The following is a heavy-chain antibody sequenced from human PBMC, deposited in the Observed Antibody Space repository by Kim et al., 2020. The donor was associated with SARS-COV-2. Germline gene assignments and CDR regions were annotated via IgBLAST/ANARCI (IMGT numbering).Heavy chain of an antibody. CDR3: AKDISSSWYAAFDI. CDR1: GFTFDDYA. CDR2: ISWNSGSI. V-gene: IGHV3-9*01. D-gene: IGHD6-13*01. Sequence: GGSLRLSCAASGFTFDDYAMHWVRQAPGKGLEWVSGISWNSGSIGYADSVKGRFTISRDNAKNSLYLQMNSLRAEDTALYYCAKDISSSWYAAFDIWGQG. J-gene: IGHJ3*02.